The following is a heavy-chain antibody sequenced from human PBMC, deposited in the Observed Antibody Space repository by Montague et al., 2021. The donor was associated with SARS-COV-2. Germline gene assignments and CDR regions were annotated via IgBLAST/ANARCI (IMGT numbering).Heavy chain of an antibody. J-gene: IGHJ6*04. CDR1: GGSISSGGYY. CDR2: IYYSGST. V-gene: IGHV4-31*03. CDR3: ARGGTSKTSFGVVTHVLEVDV. Sequence: TLSLTCTVSGGSISSGGYYWSWIRQHPGKGLEWIGYIYYSGSTYYNPSLKSRVTISVDTSKNQFSLKLSSVTAADTAVYYCARGGTSKTSFGVVTHVLEVDVWGKGTTVTVSS. D-gene: IGHD3-3*01.